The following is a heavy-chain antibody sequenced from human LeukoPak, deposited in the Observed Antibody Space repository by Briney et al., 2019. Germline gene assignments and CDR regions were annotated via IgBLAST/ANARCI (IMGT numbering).Heavy chain of an antibody. V-gene: IGHV1-69*13. CDR3: ARDRYDSSGYYSWSFDY. CDR2: IIPIFGTA. CDR1: GGTFSSYA. Sequence: SVEVSCKASGGTFSSYAISWVRQAPGQGLEWMGGIIPIFGTANYAQKFQGRVTITADESTSTAYMELSSLRSEDTAVYYCARDRYDSSGYYSWSFDYWGQGTLVTVSS. J-gene: IGHJ4*02. D-gene: IGHD3-22*01.